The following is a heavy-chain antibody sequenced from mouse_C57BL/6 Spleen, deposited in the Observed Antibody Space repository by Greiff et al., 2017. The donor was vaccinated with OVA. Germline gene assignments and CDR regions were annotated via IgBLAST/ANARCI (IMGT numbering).Heavy chain of an antibody. D-gene: IGHD1-1*01. V-gene: IGHV1-80*01. Sequence: QVQLKQSGAELVKPGASVKISCKASGYAFSSYWMNWVKQRPGKGLEWIGQIYPGDGDTNYNGKFKGKATLTADKSSSTAYMQLSSLTSEDSAVYFCARSAFITTVVPHWYFDVWGTGTTVTVSS. CDR1: GYAFSSYW. J-gene: IGHJ1*03. CDR2: IYPGDGDT. CDR3: ARSAFITTVVPHWYFDV.